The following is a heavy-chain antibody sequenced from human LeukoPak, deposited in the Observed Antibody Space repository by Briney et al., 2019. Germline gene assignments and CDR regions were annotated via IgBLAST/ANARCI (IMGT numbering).Heavy chain of an antibody. J-gene: IGHJ4*02. CDR3: ASTERCSTTCPLDY. V-gene: IGHV4-34*01. Sequence: TETLSLTCAVYGGSFRGYYWSWIRQPPGKGLEWIGEINHSGSTNYNPSLKSRVTISLDTSMKKFSLKLNSVTAADTAVYYCASTERCSTTCPLDYWGQGTLVTVSS. D-gene: IGHD2-2*01. CDR2: INHSGST. CDR1: GGSFRGYY.